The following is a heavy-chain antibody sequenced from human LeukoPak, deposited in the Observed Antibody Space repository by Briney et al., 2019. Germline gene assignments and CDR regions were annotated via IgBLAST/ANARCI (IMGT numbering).Heavy chain of an antibody. Sequence: GGSLRLSCAASGFTFSSYAMNWVRQAPGKGLEWVSAISGSGGSTFNADSVKGRFTISRDNSKNTLYLQMNSLRAEDTAVYYCARELCSSTSCYYFDYWGQGTLVTVSS. CDR1: GFTFSSYA. D-gene: IGHD2-2*01. J-gene: IGHJ4*02. CDR3: ARELCSSTSCYYFDY. CDR2: ISGSGGST. V-gene: IGHV3-23*01.